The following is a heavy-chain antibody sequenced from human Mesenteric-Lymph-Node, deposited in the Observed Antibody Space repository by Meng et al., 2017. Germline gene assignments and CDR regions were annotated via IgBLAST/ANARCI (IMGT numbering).Heavy chain of an antibody. CDR2: ISAYNGNT. V-gene: IGHV1-18*01. J-gene: IGHJ5*02. D-gene: IGHD3-22*01. Sequence: ASVKVSCKASGYTFTSYGISWVRQAPGQGLEWMGWISAYNGNTNYAQKLQGRVTMTTDTSTSTAYMELRSLRSDDTAVYYCARDTSRVTMIVVVKAGWFDPWGQGTLVTVSS. CDR1: GYTFTSYG. CDR3: ARDTSRVTMIVVVKAGWFDP.